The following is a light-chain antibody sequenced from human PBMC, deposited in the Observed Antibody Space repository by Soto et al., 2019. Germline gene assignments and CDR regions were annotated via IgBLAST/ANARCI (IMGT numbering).Light chain of an antibody. J-gene: IGKJ1*01. Sequence: DVQMTQSPSSLSASVGDRVTITFRASQRVNNYLNWYQQKPGEAPKLLISAASSLQIGVPSRFGGSGSGTDFTLAISGLQPEDFAIYYCQQSYITPWTFGQGTKVDIK. CDR2: AAS. CDR1: QRVNNY. V-gene: IGKV1-39*01. CDR3: QQSYITPWT.